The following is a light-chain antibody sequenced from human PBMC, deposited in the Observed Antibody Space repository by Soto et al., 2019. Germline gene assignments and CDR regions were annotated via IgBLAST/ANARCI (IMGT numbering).Light chain of an antibody. CDR1: QTISTL. CDR2: KAS. V-gene: IGKV1-5*03. J-gene: IGKJ1*01. CDR3: QQYSTYPWT. Sequence: DIQMTQSPSTLSASVGDRVTITCRASQTISTLLAWDQQRPGKAPNLLIYKASSLESGVPSRFSGSGSGTEFTIAISSLQPDDFASYFCQQYSTYPWTFGQGTKVEVK.